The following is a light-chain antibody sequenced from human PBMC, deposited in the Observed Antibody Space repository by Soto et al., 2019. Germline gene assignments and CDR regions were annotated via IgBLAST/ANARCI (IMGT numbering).Light chain of an antibody. J-gene: IGLJ2*01. CDR2: ANS. CDR3: QSYDISLTGVV. CDR1: SSNIGAGYD. Sequence: QSVLTQPPSVSGAPGQRVTISCTGSSSNIGAGYDVHWYQHLTGTAPKLLIYANSNRPSGVPDRFSGSKSDTSASLAITGLQAEDEADYYCQSYDISLTGVVFGGGTKLTVL. V-gene: IGLV1-40*01.